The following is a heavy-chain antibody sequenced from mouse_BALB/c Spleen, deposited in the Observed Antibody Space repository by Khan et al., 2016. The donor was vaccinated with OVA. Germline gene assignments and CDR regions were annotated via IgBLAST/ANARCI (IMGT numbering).Heavy chain of an antibody. CDR1: GYTFTTYG. CDR2: IHTYTGEP. Sequence: HTQTVLSELQLQQPGETLMISCTTSGYTFTTYGLNFVKHSPHKLLQWMGRIHTYTGEPTYADGFKGRLAFALETSASTAYLQINNLKNEDTATYCCARPPYFSYVRAYWGQGTSVTVSS. J-gene: IGHJ4*01. D-gene: IGHD2-10*01. V-gene: IGHV9-3-1*01. CDR3: ARPPYFSYVRAY.